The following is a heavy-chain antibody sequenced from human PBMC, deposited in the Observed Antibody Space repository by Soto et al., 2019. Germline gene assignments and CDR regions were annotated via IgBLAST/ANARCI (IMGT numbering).Heavy chain of an antibody. Sequence: GGSLRLSCAASGFTFSSHAMHWVRQAPGKGLEYVSAISSNGGSTYYANSVKGRFTISRDNSKNTLYLQMGSLRAEDMAVYYCARGTAIDYYDILTGYYYFDYWGQGTLVTVSS. CDR3: ARGTAIDYYDILTGYYYFDY. V-gene: IGHV3-64*01. CDR2: ISSNGGST. J-gene: IGHJ4*02. D-gene: IGHD3-9*01. CDR1: GFTFSSHA.